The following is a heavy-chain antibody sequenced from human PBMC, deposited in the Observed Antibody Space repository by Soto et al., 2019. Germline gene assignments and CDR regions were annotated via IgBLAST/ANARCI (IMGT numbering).Heavy chain of an antibody. Sequence: QVQLVESGGGVVQPGRCLRISCAASGVTFNSYGMHWVRQAPGKGLEWVAVIWYDGSNKYYADSVKGRFTISRDNSKNTLYLQMNSLRAEDTAVYYCAAGAYYFDYWGQATLVTVSS. J-gene: IGHJ4*02. D-gene: IGHD3-10*01. CDR1: GVTFNSYG. CDR2: IWYDGSNK. V-gene: IGHV3-33*01. CDR3: AAGAYYFDY.